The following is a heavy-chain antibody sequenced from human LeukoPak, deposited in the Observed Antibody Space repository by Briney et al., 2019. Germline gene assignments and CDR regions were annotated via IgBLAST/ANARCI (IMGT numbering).Heavy chain of an antibody. V-gene: IGHV3-64*04. Sequence: GGSLRLSCAASGFSVSNTYMSWVRQAPGKGLEYVSAISSNGGGTYYADSVKGRFTISRDNSKNTMDLQMNSLRVEDTAVYHCTRYDSSRFDPWGQGTLVIVSS. D-gene: IGHD3-3*01. J-gene: IGHJ5*02. CDR1: GFSVSNTY. CDR3: TRYDSSRFDP. CDR2: ISSNGGGT.